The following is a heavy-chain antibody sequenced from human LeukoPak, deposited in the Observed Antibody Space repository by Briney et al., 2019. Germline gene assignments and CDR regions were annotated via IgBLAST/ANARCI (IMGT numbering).Heavy chain of an antibody. D-gene: IGHD3-3*01. J-gene: IGHJ4*02. CDR2: IRYDGSNK. CDR1: GFTFSSYG. Sequence: PGGSLRLSCAASGFTFSSYGMHWVRQASGKGLEWVALIRYDGSNKYYADSVKGRFTISRDNSKNTLYLQMNSLRAEDTAVYYCAKDRTIFGVVIGGYWGQGTLVTVSS. CDR3: AKDRTIFGVVIGGY. V-gene: IGHV3-30*02.